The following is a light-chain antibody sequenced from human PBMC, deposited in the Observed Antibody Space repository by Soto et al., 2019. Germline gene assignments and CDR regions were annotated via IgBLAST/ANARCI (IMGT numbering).Light chain of an antibody. CDR2: AAS. J-gene: IGKJ2*02. CDR3: QQLYSYPCT. Sequence: EIQLTQSPSFLSASVGDRVTITCRASQGISNHLAWYQQKPGKAPKLLIYAASTLQSGVPSRFSGSGSGTEFTLTISSLQPEDVATYYCQQLYSYPCTFGQGTKLDIK. CDR1: QGISNH. V-gene: IGKV1-9*01.